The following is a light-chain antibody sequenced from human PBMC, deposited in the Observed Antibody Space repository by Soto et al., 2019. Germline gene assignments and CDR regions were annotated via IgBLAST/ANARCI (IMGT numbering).Light chain of an antibody. Sequence: QSVLTQPASVSGSPGQSITISCTGTSSDVGGYNYVSWYQQHPGKAPKLVIYDVINRPSGVSYRFSGSKSGNTASLTISGLQAEDEADHYCSSYASSGTGVFGGGTKLTVL. CDR2: DVI. CDR1: SSDVGGYNY. V-gene: IGLV2-14*01. J-gene: IGLJ2*01. CDR3: SSYASSGTGV.